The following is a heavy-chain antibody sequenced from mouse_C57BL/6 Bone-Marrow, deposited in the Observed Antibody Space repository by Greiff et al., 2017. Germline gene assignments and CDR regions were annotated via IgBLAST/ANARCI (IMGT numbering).Heavy chain of an antibody. V-gene: IGHV14-4*01. Sequence: EVQLQQSGAELVRPGASVKLSCTASGFNIKDDYMHWVKQRPEQGLEWIGWIDPENGDTEYASKFQGKATITADTSSHTAYLQLSSLTSEDTAVYYCTTYYYGSSGMDYWGQGTSVTVSS. J-gene: IGHJ4*01. CDR2: IDPENGDT. CDR1: GFNIKDDY. CDR3: TTYYYGSSGMDY. D-gene: IGHD1-1*01.